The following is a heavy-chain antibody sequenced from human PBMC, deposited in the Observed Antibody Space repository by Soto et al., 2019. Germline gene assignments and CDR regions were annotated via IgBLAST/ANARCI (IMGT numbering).Heavy chain of an antibody. CDR2: IWYDGSNK. J-gene: IGHJ4*02. V-gene: IGHV3-33*01. CDR1: GFTFSSYG. CDR3: ARDLGVTTTKSSLEYNWNDGLGY. Sequence: QVQLVESGGGVVQPGRSLRLSCAASGFTFSSYGMHWVRQAPGKGLEWVAVIWYDGSNKYYADSVKGRFTISRDNSKNTLYLQMNSLRAEDTAVYYCARDLGVTTTKSSLEYNWNDGLGYWGQGTLVTVSS. D-gene: IGHD1-20*01.